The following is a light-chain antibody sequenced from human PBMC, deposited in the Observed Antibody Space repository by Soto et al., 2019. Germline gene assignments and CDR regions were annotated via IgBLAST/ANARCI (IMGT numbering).Light chain of an antibody. CDR1: QSISSW. V-gene: IGKV1-5*03. J-gene: IGKJ1*01. CDR2: KAS. CDR3: QHYNSYSEA. Sequence: DIQMTQSPSTLSASVGDRVTITCRASQSISSWLALFQQKPGKAPKLLIYKASTLKSGVPSRFSGSGSGTEFTLTISSLQPDDFATYYCQHYNSYSEAFGQGTKVDI.